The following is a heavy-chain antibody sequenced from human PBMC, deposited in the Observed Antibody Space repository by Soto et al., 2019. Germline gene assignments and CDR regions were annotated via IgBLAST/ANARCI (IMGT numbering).Heavy chain of an antibody. Sequence: GGSLRLSCAASGFTFSSYAMSRVRQAPGKGLEWVSYISSSSSYTNYADSVKGRFTISRDNAKNSLYLQMNSLRAEDTAVYYCARAKQTYYYGSGSYYTPDAFDIWGQGTMVTVSS. V-gene: IGHV3-11*05. CDR1: GFTFSSYA. CDR3: ARAKQTYYYGSGSYYTPDAFDI. D-gene: IGHD3-10*01. J-gene: IGHJ3*02. CDR2: ISSSSSYT.